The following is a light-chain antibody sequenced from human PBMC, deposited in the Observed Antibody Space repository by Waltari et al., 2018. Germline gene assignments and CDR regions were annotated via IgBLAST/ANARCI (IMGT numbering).Light chain of an antibody. CDR2: YDR. Sequence: SYVVTQPPSVSVAPGETATITCGGDNIGTYRVHWYQQKAGQAPVWVIFYDRDRPSGIPDRFSGSNSGNTATLTISRVEAGDEARYYCHVWHPHVDPGVFGTGTEVTVL. V-gene: IGLV3-21*04. CDR1: NIGTYR. CDR3: HVWHPHVDPGV. J-gene: IGLJ1*01.